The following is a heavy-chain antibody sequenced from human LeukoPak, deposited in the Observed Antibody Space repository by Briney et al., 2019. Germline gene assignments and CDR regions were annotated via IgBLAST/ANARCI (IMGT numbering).Heavy chain of an antibody. CDR2: ISSSSSTI. V-gene: IGHV3-48*01. J-gene: IGHJ4*02. Sequence: GGSLRLSCAASGFTFSRYSMNWVSQAPGKGMEWVSYISSSSSTIYYADYVKGRFTISRENAKNSLYLQMNSLRAEDTAVYYCARGVRSLDYWAQGTLVTVSS. CDR3: ARGVRSLDY. CDR1: GFTFSRYS. D-gene: IGHD4-17*01.